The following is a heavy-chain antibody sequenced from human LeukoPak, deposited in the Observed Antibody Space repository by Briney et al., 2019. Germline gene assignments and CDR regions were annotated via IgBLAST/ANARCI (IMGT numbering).Heavy chain of an antibody. J-gene: IGHJ5*02. D-gene: IGHD4-23*01. CDR1: GGSISSGGYY. Sequence: SETLSLTCTVSGGSISSGGYYWGWIRQPPGKGLEWIGSIYYTGVTSTNPFFRSRMSISVDTSKNQFSLNLTSVTAADAAVYYCARERSSSGGHNWFDPWGQGTLVTVSS. CDR2: IYYTGVT. CDR3: ARERSSSGGHNWFDP. V-gene: IGHV4-39*07.